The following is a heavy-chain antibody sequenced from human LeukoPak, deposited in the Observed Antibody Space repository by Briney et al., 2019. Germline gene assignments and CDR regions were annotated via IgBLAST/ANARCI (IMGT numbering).Heavy chain of an antibody. J-gene: IGHJ4*02. Sequence: GGSLRLSCAASGFTFSAYWMHWVRHTPGKGLVWVSRIKNDGSSTGYADSVKGRFTISRDNAKNTMYLQMNSLGAEHTAIYYCAKEGAGYGYAYWGQGTLVTVSS. CDR1: GFTFSAYW. CDR2: IKNDGSST. V-gene: IGHV3-74*01. CDR3: AKEGAGYGYAY. D-gene: IGHD5-12*01.